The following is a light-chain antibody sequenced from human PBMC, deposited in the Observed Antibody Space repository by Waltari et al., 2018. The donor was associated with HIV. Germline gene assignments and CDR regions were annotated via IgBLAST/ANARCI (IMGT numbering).Light chain of an antibody. J-gene: IGLJ2*01. CDR2: GNN. Sequence: QSVLTQPPSVSGAPGQRVTISCTGSSPNIGAGYDVQWYQQVPGTAPKLLIYGNNNRPSGVPDRFSASKSGASPSLAITGLQAEDEADYYCQSYDSSLTGSVFGGGTKLTVL. V-gene: IGLV1-40*01. CDR3: QSYDSSLTGSV. CDR1: SPNIGAGYD.